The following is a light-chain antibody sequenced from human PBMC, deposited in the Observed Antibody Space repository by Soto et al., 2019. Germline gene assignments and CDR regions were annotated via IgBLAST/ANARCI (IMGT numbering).Light chain of an antibody. CDR1: QSVSSY. CDR2: DAS. Sequence: EIVLTQSPVTLSLSSGERANLSFRASQSVSSYLVWYQQRPGQAPRLLIYDASNRATGIPARFSGSGSGTDFTLTIDNLEPEDFAIYYCQQRNNWPPITFGQGTRLEIK. J-gene: IGKJ5*01. CDR3: QQRNNWPPIT. V-gene: IGKV3-11*01.